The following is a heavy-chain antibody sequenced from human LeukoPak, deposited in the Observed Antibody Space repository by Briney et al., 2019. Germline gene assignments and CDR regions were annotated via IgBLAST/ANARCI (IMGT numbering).Heavy chain of an antibody. Sequence: SETLSLTCTVSGGSVSSGSYYWSWIRQPPGKGLEWIGYIYYSGSTNYNPSLKSRVTISVDTSKNQFSLKLSSVTAADTAVYYCARVHTTVTTYYFDYWGQGTLVTVSP. D-gene: IGHD4-17*01. J-gene: IGHJ4*02. CDR1: GGSVSSGSYY. CDR3: ARVHTTVTTYYFDY. V-gene: IGHV4-61*01. CDR2: IYYSGST.